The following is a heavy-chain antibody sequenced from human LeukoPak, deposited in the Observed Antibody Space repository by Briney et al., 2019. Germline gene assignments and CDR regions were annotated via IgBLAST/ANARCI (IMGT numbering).Heavy chain of an antibody. J-gene: IGHJ5*02. Sequence: ASVKVSCRASGYTFTGYYMHWVRQAPGQGLEWMGWINPNSGDTNFAQRFQGRVTMTRDTSINTAFMDLSRLRSDDTALYYCARGSSGWYGGHWFDPWGQGTLVTVSS. D-gene: IGHD6-19*01. V-gene: IGHV1-2*02. CDR2: INPNSGDT. CDR1: GYTFTGYY. CDR3: ARGSSGWYGGHWFDP.